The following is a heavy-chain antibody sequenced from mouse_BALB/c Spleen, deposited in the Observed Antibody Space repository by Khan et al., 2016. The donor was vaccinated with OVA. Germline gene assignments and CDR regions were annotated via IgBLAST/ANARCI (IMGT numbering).Heavy chain of an antibody. D-gene: IGHD1-1*01. V-gene: IGHV1S137*01. CDR3: ARLTLRLAY. Sequence: QVQLQQPGPELVRPGVSVKISCKGSGYTFTDYGMHWVRQSPAQSLEWIGVITTYSGDTNYNQKFKGKATMTVDKSSSTAYMELARLTSEDSAIYYGARLTLRLAYWGQGTLVTVSA. CDR1: GYTFTDYG. CDR2: ITTYSGDT. J-gene: IGHJ3*01.